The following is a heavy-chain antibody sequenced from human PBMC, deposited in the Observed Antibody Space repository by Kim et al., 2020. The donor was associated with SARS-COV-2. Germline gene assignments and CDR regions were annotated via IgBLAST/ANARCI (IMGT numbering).Heavy chain of an antibody. CDR1: GFTFSTYE. CDR2: ISTSGSTI. D-gene: IGHD2-2*01. CDR3: ARSLYCSSTSCFYGMDV. J-gene: IGHJ6*02. Sequence: GGSLRLSCAASGFTFSTYEMNWVRQAPGKGLEWISYISTSGSTIYYADSVKGRFTISRDNAKISLSLQMNSLRAEDTAVYYCARSLYCSSTSCFYGMDVWGQGTTVTVSS. V-gene: IGHV3-48*03.